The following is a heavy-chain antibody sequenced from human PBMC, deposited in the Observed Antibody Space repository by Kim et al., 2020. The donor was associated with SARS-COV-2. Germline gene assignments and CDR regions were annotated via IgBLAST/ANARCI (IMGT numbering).Heavy chain of an antibody. CDR3: ARDRRKYYYGSGSYYIDYYYYGMDV. D-gene: IGHD3-10*01. J-gene: IGHJ6*02. Sequence: SETLSLTCAVYGGSFSGYYWSWIRQPPGKGLEWIGEINHSGSTNYNPSLKSRVTISVDTSKNQFSLKLSSVTAADTAVYYCARDRRKYYYGSGSYYIDYYYYGMDVWGQGTTVTVSS. CDR2: INHSGST. CDR1: GGSFSGYY. V-gene: IGHV4-34*01.